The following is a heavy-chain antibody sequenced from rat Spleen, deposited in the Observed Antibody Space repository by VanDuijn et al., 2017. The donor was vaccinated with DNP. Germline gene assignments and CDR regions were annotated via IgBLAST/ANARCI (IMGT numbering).Heavy chain of an antibody. V-gene: IGHV5-46*01. CDR1: GFTFSSFP. D-gene: IGHD1-7*01. Sequence: EGQLVESGGGLVQPGRSMKLSCAASGFTFSSFPMAWVRQAPPGGLEWVAMISHSDGTTYYPDSVKGRLTISRDNAESSLYLQMNSLKSEDTATYYCATSSYFGYDYGFAYWGQGTLVTVSS. J-gene: IGHJ3*01. CDR3: ATSSYFGYDYGFAY. CDR2: ISHSDGTT.